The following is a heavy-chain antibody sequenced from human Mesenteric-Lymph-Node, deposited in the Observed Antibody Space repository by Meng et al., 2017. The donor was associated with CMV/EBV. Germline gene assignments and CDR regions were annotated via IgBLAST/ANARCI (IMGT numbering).Heavy chain of an antibody. CDR1: GGSISSSSYY. Sequence: SETLSLTCTVSGGSISSSSYYWGWIRQPPGKGLEWIGSIYYSGSTYYNPSLKSRVTISVDTSKNQFSLKLSSVTAADTAVYYCAGGSSTWTNMWGQGTLVTVSS. CDR3: AGGSSTWTNM. J-gene: IGHJ4*02. D-gene: IGHD2-15*01. CDR2: IYYSGST. V-gene: IGHV4-39*01.